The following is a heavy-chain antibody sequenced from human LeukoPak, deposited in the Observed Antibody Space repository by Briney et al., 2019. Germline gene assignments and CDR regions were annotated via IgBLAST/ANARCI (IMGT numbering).Heavy chain of an antibody. CDR2: IDPSGSYT. V-gene: IGHV5-10-1*01. D-gene: IGHD3-10*01. Sequence: GESLKISCKGPGSSFTSYWISWVRQMPGKGLEWMGRIDPSGSYTDYSPSFQGHVTISADKSISTAYLQWSSLKASDPAMYYCARPHRVGSEVWGQGTLVTVSS. J-gene: IGHJ4*02. CDR3: ARPHRVGSEV. CDR1: GSSFTSYW.